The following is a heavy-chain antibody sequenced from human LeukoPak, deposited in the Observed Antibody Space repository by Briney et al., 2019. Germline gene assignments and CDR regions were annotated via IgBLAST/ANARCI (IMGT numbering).Heavy chain of an antibody. D-gene: IGHD1-1*01. CDR1: GCSFSVYW. V-gene: IGHV3-7*01. CDR3: VRNWNLDS. Sequence: GGSLRLSCAASGCSFSVYWMSWVRQAPGRGLEWVANIKPDGSEENYGDSVKGRFIISRDNTKNSLFLQMDSLTAEDTALYYCVRNWNLDSWGQGALVTVSS. CDR2: IKPDGSEE. J-gene: IGHJ4*02.